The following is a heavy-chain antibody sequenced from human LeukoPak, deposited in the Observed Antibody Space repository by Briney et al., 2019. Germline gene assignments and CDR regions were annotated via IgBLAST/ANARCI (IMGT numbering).Heavy chain of an antibody. D-gene: IGHD3-22*01. J-gene: IGHJ4*02. V-gene: IGHV3-48*04. CDR2: ISSSSNTI. Sequence: PGGSLRLSCAASGFSFNNYVMSWVRQAPGKGLEWVSYISSSSNTIYYTDAVKGRFTISRSNAKNSLYLQMNSLRAEDTAVYYCARGGDSNGFFYDYWGQGTLVTVSS. CDR1: GFSFNNYV. CDR3: ARGGDSNGFFYDY.